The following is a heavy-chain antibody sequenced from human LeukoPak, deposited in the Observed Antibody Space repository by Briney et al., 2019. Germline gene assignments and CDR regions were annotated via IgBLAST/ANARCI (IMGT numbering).Heavy chain of an antibody. V-gene: IGHV3-15*01. Sequence: GGSLRLSCAASGFTFSNAWMSWLRQAPGKGQEWVGRIKSKTDGGTTDYAAPVKGRFTISRDDSKNTLYLQMNSLKTEDTAVYYCTLSSGYGMDVWGQGTTVTVSS. CDR3: TLSSGYGMDV. CDR2: IKSKTDGGTT. CDR1: GFTFSNAW. D-gene: IGHD3-22*01. J-gene: IGHJ6*02.